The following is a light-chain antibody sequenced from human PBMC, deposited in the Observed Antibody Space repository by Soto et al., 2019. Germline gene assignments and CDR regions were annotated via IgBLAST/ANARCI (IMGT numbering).Light chain of an antibody. Sequence: EIVMTQSPVTLSVSPGERATLSCRASQSINSNLAWYQQKPGQAPSLLIYGAFTRATGIPARFSGTGSGTEFTLTISSLQSEDLALYYCQQYNDWPLTFGQGTKVDIK. V-gene: IGKV3-15*01. CDR1: QSINSN. J-gene: IGKJ1*01. CDR2: GAF. CDR3: QQYNDWPLT.